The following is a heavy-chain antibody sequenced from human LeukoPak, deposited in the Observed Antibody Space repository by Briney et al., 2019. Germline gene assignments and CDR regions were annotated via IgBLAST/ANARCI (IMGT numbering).Heavy chain of an antibody. V-gene: IGHV3-23*01. CDR3: AKVGGSGWYVDY. D-gene: IGHD6-19*01. CDR2: ISGGGGNT. CDR1: GFTVSSNY. J-gene: IGHJ4*02. Sequence: PGGSLRLSCAASGFTVSSNYMSWVRQAPGTGLEWVSTISGGGGNTYYADSVKGRFTISRDNSKSTLYLQMDSLRTEDTALYYCAKVGGSGWYVDYWGQGTPVTVSS.